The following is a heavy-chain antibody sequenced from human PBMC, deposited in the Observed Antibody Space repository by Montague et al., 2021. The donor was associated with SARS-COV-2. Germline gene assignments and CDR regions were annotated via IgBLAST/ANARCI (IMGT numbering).Heavy chain of an antibody. Sequence: SETLSLTCSVSGDSISRYYWSWIRQSDGKGLEWIGRIYTGGYVNYNPALQSRVSMSVDTSENQVSLNVTSVTAADTAVYYCARAIWHLDVWGRGILVTVSS. CDR1: GDSISRYY. CDR2: IYTGGYV. CDR3: ARAIWHLDV. J-gene: IGHJ2*01. V-gene: IGHV4-4*07.